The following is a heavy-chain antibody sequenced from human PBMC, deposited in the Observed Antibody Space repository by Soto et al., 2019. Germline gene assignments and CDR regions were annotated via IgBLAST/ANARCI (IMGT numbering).Heavy chain of an antibody. V-gene: IGHV4-30-2*01. CDR2: IYHSGST. D-gene: IGHD2-15*01. CDR1: GGSISSGGYS. Sequence: QLQLQESGSGLVKPSQTLSLTCAVSGGSISSGGYSWSWIRQPPGKGLEWIGYIYHSGSTYYNPALKSRVTIYVDRSKHQFSLKLSSVTAADTAVYYCARVRGVVFALWGRGTLVTVSS. CDR3: ARVRGVVFAL. J-gene: IGHJ2*01.